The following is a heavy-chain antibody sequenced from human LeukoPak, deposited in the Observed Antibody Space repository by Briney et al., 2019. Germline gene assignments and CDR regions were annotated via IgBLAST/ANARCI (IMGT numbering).Heavy chain of an antibody. J-gene: IGHJ4*02. Sequence: PGGSLRLSCAASGFTFSSYAMSWVRQPPGKGLEWVSAISGSGGSTYYADSVKGRFTISRDNSKNTLYLQMNSLRAEDTAVYYCAKSGRLGLRGGFFDFWGQGTLVTVSS. CDR1: GFTFSSYA. V-gene: IGHV3-23*01. CDR2: ISGSGGST. CDR3: AKSGRLGLRGGFFDF. D-gene: IGHD4-17*01.